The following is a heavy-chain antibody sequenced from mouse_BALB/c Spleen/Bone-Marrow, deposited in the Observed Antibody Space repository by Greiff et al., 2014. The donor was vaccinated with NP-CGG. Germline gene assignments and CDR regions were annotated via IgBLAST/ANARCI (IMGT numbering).Heavy chain of an antibody. Sequence: DVMLVESGGGLVKLGGSLKLSCAASGFTFSSYYMSWVRQTPEKRLELVAAITSNGGSTYYPDTVKGRFTISRDNAKNTLYLQMSSLKSEDTALYYCARHGSSYAMDYWGQGTSVTVSS. J-gene: IGHJ4*01. D-gene: IGHD1-1*01. CDR2: ITSNGGST. V-gene: IGHV5-6-2*01. CDR3: ARHGSSYAMDY. CDR1: GFTFSSYY.